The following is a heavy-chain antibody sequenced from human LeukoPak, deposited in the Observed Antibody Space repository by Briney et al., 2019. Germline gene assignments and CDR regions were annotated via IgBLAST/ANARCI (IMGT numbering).Heavy chain of an antibody. J-gene: IGHJ2*01. CDR1: GFTFSSYG. D-gene: IGHD6-13*01. CDR3: ARDRGSSYPHWYFDL. V-gene: IGHV3-30*03. CDR2: ISYDGSNK. Sequence: GGSLRLSCAASGFTFSSYGMHWVRQAPGKGLEWVAVISYDGSNKYYADSVKGRFTISRDNSKNTLYLQMNSLRAEDTAVYYCARDRGSSYPHWYFDLWGRGTLVTVSS.